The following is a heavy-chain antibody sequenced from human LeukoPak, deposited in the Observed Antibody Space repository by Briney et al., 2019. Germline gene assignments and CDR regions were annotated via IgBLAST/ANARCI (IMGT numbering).Heavy chain of an antibody. J-gene: IGHJ3*02. V-gene: IGHV3-21*01. D-gene: IGHD5-18*01. CDR2: ISSSSSYI. Sequence: GGSLRLSCAASGFTFSSYSMNWVRQAPGKGLEWVSSISSSSSYIYYADSVKGRFTISRDNAKNSLYLQMNSLRAEDTAVYYCAKDRSSWIQLWSTSDAFDIWGQGTMVTVSS. CDR3: AKDRSSWIQLWSTSDAFDI. CDR1: GFTFSSYS.